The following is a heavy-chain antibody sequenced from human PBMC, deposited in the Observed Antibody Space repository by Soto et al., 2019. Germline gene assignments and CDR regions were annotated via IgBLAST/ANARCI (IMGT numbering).Heavy chain of an antibody. V-gene: IGHV3-21*01. Sequence: GGSLRLSCAASGFTFSSYSMNWVRQAPGKGLEWVSSISSSSSYIYYADSVKGRFTISRDNAKNSLYLQMNSLRAEDTAVYYCARVDCEIPYCSSTSSVTSGWFDPWGQGTLVTVSS. J-gene: IGHJ5*02. CDR2: ISSSSSYI. CDR3: ARVDCEIPYCSSTSSVTSGWFDP. D-gene: IGHD2-2*01. CDR1: GFTFSSYS.